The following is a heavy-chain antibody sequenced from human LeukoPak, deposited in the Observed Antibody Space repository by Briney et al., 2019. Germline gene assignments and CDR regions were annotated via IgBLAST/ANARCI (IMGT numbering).Heavy chain of an antibody. V-gene: IGHV4-34*01. CDR3: ARQLGYCSGGSCYYFDY. CDR1: GGSFSGYY. D-gene: IGHD2-15*01. Sequence: SETLSLTCAVYGGSFSGYYWSWIRQPPGKGLEWIGSIYYSGNTYYNPSLKSRVSISVDTSKNQFSLKLSSVTAADTAVYYCARQLGYCSGGSCYYFDYWGQGTLVIVSS. J-gene: IGHJ4*02. CDR2: IYYSGNT.